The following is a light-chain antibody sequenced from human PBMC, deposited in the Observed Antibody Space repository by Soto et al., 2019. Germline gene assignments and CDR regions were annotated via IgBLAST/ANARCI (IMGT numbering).Light chain of an antibody. J-gene: IGKJ4*01. V-gene: IGKV3-11*01. CDR3: QQRSNWPLT. CDR2: DVS. Sequence: EIVLTQSPATLSLSPGERATLSCRASPTARSYLAWYQQTPGQAPRLLIYDVSNRATGVPARFSGSGSETDFSLTISSLEPEAFAVYYCQQRSNWPLTFGGGTRVEIQ. CDR1: PTARSY.